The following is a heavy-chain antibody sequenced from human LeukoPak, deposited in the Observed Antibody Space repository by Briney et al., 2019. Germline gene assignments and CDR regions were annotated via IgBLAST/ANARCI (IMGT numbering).Heavy chain of an antibody. CDR3: ARDPLFGVVIDYYYGMDV. J-gene: IGHJ6*02. Sequence: PGGSLRLSCGASGFTFSSYWMSWVRQAPGKGLEWVANIKQDGSEKYYVDSVKGRFTISRDNSKNTLYLQMNSLRAEDTAVYYCARDPLFGVVIDYYYGMDVWGQGTTVTVSS. V-gene: IGHV3-7*03. CDR2: IKQDGSEK. CDR1: GFTFSSYW. D-gene: IGHD3-3*01.